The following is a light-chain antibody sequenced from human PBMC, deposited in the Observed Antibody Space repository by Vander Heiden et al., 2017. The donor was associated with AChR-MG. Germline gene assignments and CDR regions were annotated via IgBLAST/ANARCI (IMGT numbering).Light chain of an antibody. CDR2: DVS. CDR1: SSDVGGYNY. V-gene: IGLV2-14*01. CDR3: SSYTSSSTYVV. Sequence: QSALTQPASVPGSPGQSITISCTGTSSDVGGYNYVSWYQPHPGKAPKLMIYDVSKRPSGVSNRFSGSKSGNTASLTISGLQAEDEADYYCSSYTSSSTYVVFGGGTKLTVL. J-gene: IGLJ2*01.